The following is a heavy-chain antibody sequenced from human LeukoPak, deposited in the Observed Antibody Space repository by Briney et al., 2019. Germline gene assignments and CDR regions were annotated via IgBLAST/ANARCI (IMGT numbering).Heavy chain of an antibody. V-gene: IGHV4-39*01. CDR3: ARTNTIVVRAFDI. Sequence: PSETLSLTCTVSGGSISNSAYYWGWIRQSPGKGLEWIGGIYCSGDSYYNPSLTSRVTMSVDTSKNQFSLKLSSVTAADTAVYYCARTNTIVVRAFDIWGQGTMVTVSS. CDR2: IYCSGDS. CDR1: GGSISNSAYY. J-gene: IGHJ3*02. D-gene: IGHD1-26*01.